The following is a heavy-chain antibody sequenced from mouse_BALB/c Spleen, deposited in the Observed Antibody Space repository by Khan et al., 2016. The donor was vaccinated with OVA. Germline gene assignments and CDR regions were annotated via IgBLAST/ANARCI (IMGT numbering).Heavy chain of an antibody. J-gene: IGHJ2*01. D-gene: IGHD1-1*01. CDR1: GSSITSGYS. Sequence: EVQLQESGPDLVKPSQSLSLTCTVTGSSITSGYSWHWIRQFPGNKLEWMGYIHYSGITNYNPSLKSRISITRDPSKNQFFLQLNSVTAEDTATYYCARFDGSRAFDYWGQGTTLTVAA. CDR2: IHYSGIT. V-gene: IGHV3-1*02. CDR3: ARFDGSRAFDY.